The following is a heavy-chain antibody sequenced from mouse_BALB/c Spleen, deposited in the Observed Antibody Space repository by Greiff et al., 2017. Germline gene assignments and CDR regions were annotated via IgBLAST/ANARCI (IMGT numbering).Heavy chain of an antibody. V-gene: IGHV5-12-2*01. CDR3: ARHGQYGNLYYFDY. Sequence: EVMLVESGGGLVQPGGSLKLSCAASGFTFSSYTMSWVRQTPEKRLEWVAYISNGGGSTYYPDTVKGRFTISRDNAKNTLYLQMSSLKSEDTAMYYCARHGQYGNLYYFDYWGQGTTLTVSS. CDR2: ISNGGGST. J-gene: IGHJ2*01. CDR1: GFTFSSYT. D-gene: IGHD2-10*02.